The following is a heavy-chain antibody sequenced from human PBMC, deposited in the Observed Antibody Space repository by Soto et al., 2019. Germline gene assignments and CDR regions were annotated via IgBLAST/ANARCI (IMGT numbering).Heavy chain of an antibody. CDR3: ARGEGDGYNYSDY. Sequence: SCAASGFSFSYYGMHWVRQAPGKGLEWVTVIWYDGSSQYYADSVKGRFTISRDNSKNTLYLQMDSLRAEDTAVYYCARGEGDGYNYSDYWGQGTLVTVSS. V-gene: IGHV3-33*01. CDR2: IWYDGSSQ. J-gene: IGHJ4*02. D-gene: IGHD5-12*01. CDR1: GFSFSYYG.